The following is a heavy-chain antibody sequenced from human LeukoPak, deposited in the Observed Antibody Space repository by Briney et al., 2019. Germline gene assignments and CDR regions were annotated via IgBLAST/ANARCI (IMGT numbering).Heavy chain of an antibody. CDR2: FYPEDGER. J-gene: IGHJ5*02. D-gene: IGHD2/OR15-2a*01. Sequence: ASVKVSCNVSGYTLTEFSMHWVRQAPGKGLGWMGGFYPEDGERLYAQKLQGRVTMTEDRSTGTAYMELSSLRSEDTAVYYCTTLSWFDPWGQGTLVTVSS. CDR1: GYTLTEFS. CDR3: TTLSWFDP. V-gene: IGHV1-24*01.